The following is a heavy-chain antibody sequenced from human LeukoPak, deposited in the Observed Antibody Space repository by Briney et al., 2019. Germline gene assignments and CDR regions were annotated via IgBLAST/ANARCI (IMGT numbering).Heavy chain of an antibody. Sequence: ASVTVSCKASGYTFTSYGISWVRQAPGQGLEWMGWLSAYNGNTNYAQKLQGRVTMTTDTSTSTAYMELRSLRSDDTAVYYCARDWGSSGYYLAGYWGQGTLVTVSS. CDR1: GYTFTSYG. V-gene: IGHV1-18*01. D-gene: IGHD3-22*01. J-gene: IGHJ4*02. CDR2: LSAYNGNT. CDR3: ARDWGSSGYYLAGY.